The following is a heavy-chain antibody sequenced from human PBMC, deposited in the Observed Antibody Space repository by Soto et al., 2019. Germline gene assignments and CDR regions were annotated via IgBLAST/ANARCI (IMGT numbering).Heavy chain of an antibody. CDR3: ARERLLRQDTVLMVYATDWFDP. Sequence: SETLSLTCTVSGGSISSSNYYWGWIRQPPGKGLEWIGTIYFSGSTYYNPSLKSRVTMSVDTSKNQFSLNLSSVTAADTAVYYCARERLLRQDTVLMVYATDWFDPWGQGTLVTVSS. CDR1: GGSISSSNYY. V-gene: IGHV4-39*02. J-gene: IGHJ5*02. D-gene: IGHD2-8*01. CDR2: IYFSGST.